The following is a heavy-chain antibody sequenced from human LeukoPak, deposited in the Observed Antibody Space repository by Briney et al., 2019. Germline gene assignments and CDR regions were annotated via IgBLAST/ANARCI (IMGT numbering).Heavy chain of an antibody. D-gene: IGHD6-6*01. Sequence: SETLSLTCTVSGGSTSSYYWSWIRQPPGKGLEWIGYIYYSGSTNYNPSLKSRVTISVDTSKNQFSLKLSSVTAADTAVYYCARVGSLGFDPWGQGTLVTVSS. V-gene: IGHV4-59*08. CDR3: ARVGSLGFDP. CDR1: GGSTSSYY. J-gene: IGHJ5*02. CDR2: IYYSGST.